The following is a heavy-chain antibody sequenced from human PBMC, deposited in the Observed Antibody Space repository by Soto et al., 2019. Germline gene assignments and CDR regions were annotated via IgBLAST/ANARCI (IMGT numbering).Heavy chain of an antibody. Sequence: PSETLFLPFTVSWGSISRHAWLWVRPAAGRGLEWVGHIYPSASTSYNPSLRTRVTMSIDTSNYQLFLNLATVNDTATAVFYCVRGRSYNDYDFWGPGTLVTVSS. V-gene: IGHV4-4*07. CDR3: VRGRSYNDYDF. CDR2: IYPSAST. J-gene: IGHJ4*02. D-gene: IGHD5-12*01. CDR1: WGSISRHA.